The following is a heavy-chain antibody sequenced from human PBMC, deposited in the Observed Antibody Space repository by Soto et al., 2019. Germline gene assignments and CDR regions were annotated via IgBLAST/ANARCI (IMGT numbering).Heavy chain of an antibody. CDR3: ATDLNWENF. Sequence: GGSLRLSCAASGFIFRDWFMSWIRQAPGKGLEWISYISKDSGRATRYADSVKGRFTISRDNTENSLYLQMNSLRDEDTAVYSCATDLNWENFWGQGTLVTVSS. J-gene: IGHJ4*02. D-gene: IGHD1-26*01. V-gene: IGHV3-11*04. CDR2: ISKDSGRAT. CDR1: GFIFRDWF.